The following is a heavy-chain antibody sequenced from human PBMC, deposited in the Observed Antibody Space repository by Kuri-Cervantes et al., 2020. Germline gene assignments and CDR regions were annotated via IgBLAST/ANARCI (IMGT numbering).Heavy chain of an antibody. J-gene: IGHJ4*02. CDR2: ISESGRDI. D-gene: IGHD3-22*01. Sequence: GESLKISCVTSGFAFTDHNMNWVRQTPRKGLEWIAHISESGRDILYADSVRGRFTISRDIVKNSLFLQMNSLRAEDTAVYYCARGRTYYDSSGYYVPLDYWGQGTLVTVSS. V-gene: IGHV3-48*01. CDR3: ARGRTYYDSSGYYVPLDY. CDR1: GFAFTDHN.